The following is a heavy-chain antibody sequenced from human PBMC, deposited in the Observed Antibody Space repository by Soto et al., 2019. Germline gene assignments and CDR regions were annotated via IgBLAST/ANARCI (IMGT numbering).Heavy chain of an antibody. V-gene: IGHV1-69*06. CDR3: ARGGLTTIVAANWFDP. Sequence: QVQLVQSGAEVKKPGSSVKVSCKASGGTFSSYAISWVRQAPGQGLEWMGGIIPIFGTANYAQKFQGRVTITADKSTSTAYMELSSLRSEDMAVYYCARGGLTTIVAANWFDPWGQGTLVTVSS. CDR1: GGTFSSYA. D-gene: IGHD4-17*01. J-gene: IGHJ5*02. CDR2: IIPIFGTA.